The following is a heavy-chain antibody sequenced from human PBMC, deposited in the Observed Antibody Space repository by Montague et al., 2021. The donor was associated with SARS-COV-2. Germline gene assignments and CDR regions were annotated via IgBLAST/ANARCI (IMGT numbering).Heavy chain of an antibody. V-gene: IGHV2-70*01. J-gene: IGHJ3*02. CDR2: IDWDDDK. CDR3: VRKAEDSSNFDVFDT. D-gene: IGHD1-1*01. CDR1: GFSLTTSGVS. Sequence: PALVKPTQTLTLTCTFSGFSLTTSGVSVGWMRQPPGKAPEWLALIDWDDDKFYTSSLRTRLTISKDTSKNLVVLTMTNMDPVDTATYYCVRKAEDSSNFDVFDTWGQGAPVIVSA.